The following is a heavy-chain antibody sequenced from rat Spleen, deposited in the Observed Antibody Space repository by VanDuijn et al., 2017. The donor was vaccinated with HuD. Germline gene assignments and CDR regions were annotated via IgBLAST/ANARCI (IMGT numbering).Heavy chain of an antibody. V-gene: IGHV2S8*01. Sequence: QVQLKESGPGLVQPSQTLSLTCTVSGFSLTSNGVSWVRQPPGKGLEWIAAISSGGSTYYNSALKSRLSISRDTSKSQVFLKMNSLQTEDTAIYFCTRGDYSGYYFDYWGQGVMVTVSS. CDR1: GFSLTSNG. D-gene: IGHD1-1*01. CDR2: ISSGGST. J-gene: IGHJ2*01. CDR3: TRGDYSGYYFDY.